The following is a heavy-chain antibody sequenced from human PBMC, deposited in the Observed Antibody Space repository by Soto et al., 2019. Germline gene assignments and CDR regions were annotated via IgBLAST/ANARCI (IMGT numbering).Heavy chain of an antibody. J-gene: IGHJ4*02. CDR3: ARSYYDILTGYYPAFDY. V-gene: IGHV1-2*04. CDR2: INPNSGGT. D-gene: IGHD3-9*01. CDR1: GYTFTGYY. Sequence: ASVKVSCKASGYTFTGYYMHWVRQAPGQGLEWMGWINPNSGGTNYAQKFQGWVTMTRDTSISTAYMELSRLRSDDTAVYYCARSYYDILTGYYPAFDYWGQGTLVTVSS.